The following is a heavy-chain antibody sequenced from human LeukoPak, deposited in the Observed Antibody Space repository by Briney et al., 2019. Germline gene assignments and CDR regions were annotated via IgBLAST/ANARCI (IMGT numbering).Heavy chain of an antibody. CDR1: EFTFSSYS. V-gene: IGHV3-21*01. J-gene: IGHJ4*02. Sequence: GGSLRLSCAASEFTFSSYSMNWVRQAPGKGLEWVSSISSSSSYIYYADSVKGRFTISRGNAKNSLYLQMNSLRAEDTAVYYCAGERRPRAYYFDYWGQGTLVTVSS. CDR2: ISSSSSYI. CDR3: AGERRPRAYYFDY.